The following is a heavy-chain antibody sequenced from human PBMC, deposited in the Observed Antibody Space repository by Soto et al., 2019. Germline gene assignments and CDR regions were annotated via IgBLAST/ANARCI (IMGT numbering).Heavy chain of an antibody. CDR1: GGSISSGDYY. D-gene: IGHD4-17*01. Sequence: SETLSLTCTVSGGSISSGDYYWSWIRQPPGKGLEWIGHIYYNGTTYYNPTLKSRVSISVDTSKNQFSLKLSSVTAADTAVYYCARVVTTVTTFDYWGQGTLVTVSS. CDR2: IYYNGTT. J-gene: IGHJ4*02. CDR3: ARVVTTVTTFDY. V-gene: IGHV4-30-4*01.